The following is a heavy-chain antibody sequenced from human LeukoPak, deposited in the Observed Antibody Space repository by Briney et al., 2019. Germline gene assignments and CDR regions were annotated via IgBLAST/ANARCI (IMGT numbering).Heavy chain of an antibody. CDR2: IKYDGSGK. J-gene: IGHJ4*02. CDR3: ARDLFCGSYQEDF. CDR1: GFTLSSYW. Sequence: PGGSLGLSCAASGFTLSSYWMSWVRQAPGKGLEWVANIKYDGSGKYYADSVKGRFTISRDDARNSLYLEMNRLRVEDTAVYYCARDLFCGSYQEDFWGQGTLVTVSS. V-gene: IGHV3-7*01. D-gene: IGHD3-16*01.